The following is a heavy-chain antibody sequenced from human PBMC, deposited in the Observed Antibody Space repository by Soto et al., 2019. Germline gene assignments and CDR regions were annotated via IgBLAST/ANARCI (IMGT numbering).Heavy chain of an antibody. CDR3: ARDRDYYDGSGYFFIDY. D-gene: IGHD3-22*01. CDR1: GYTFTTYY. V-gene: IGHV1-46*01. Sequence: QVQLVQSGAEVKKPGASVKVSCKASGYTFTTYYMHWVRQAPGQGLEWMGIINPSGGSTRNAQKFQGRVTMTRDTSTSTVYMELSSMRSEDTAVYYCARDRDYYDGSGYFFIDYWGQGTLVTVFS. CDR2: INPSGGST. J-gene: IGHJ4*02.